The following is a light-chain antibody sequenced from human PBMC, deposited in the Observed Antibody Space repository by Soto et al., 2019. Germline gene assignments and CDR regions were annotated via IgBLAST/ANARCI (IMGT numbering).Light chain of an antibody. CDR1: SSNIGNNA. CDR3: AAWDDSLNGVV. CDR2: YDD. J-gene: IGLJ2*01. Sequence: QSVLTQPPSVSEAPRQRVTISCSGSSSNIGNNAVNWYQQLPGKAPKLLIYYDDLLPSGVSDRFSSSKSGTSASLAISGLQSEDEADYDCAAWDDSLNGVVFGGGTKVTVL. V-gene: IGLV1-36*01.